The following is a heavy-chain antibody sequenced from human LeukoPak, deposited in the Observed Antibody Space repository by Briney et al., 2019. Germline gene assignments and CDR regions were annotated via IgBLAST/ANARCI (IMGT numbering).Heavy chain of an antibody. D-gene: IGHD2-2*01. Sequence: GGSLRLSCAASGFTFSGYWMSWVRQAPGKGLEWVANIKQDGSEKYYVDSVKGRFTISRDNAKNSLYLQMNSLRAEDTAVYYCASLIVVVPAAMDDAFDIWGQGTMVTVSS. CDR3: ASLIVVVPAAMDDAFDI. CDR1: GFTFSGYW. CDR2: IKQDGSEK. V-gene: IGHV3-7*03. J-gene: IGHJ3*02.